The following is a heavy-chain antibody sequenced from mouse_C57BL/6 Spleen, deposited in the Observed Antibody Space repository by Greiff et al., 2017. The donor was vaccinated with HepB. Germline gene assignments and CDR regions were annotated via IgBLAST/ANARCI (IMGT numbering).Heavy chain of an antibody. CDR1: GFTFTDYY. CDR2: IRNKANGYTT. Sequence: EVHLVESGGGLVQPGGSLSLSCAASGFTFTDYYMSWVRQPPGKALEWLGFIRNKANGYTTEYSASVKGRFTISRDNSQSILYLQMNALRAEDSATYYCARIYGNYGDYFDYWGQGTTLTVSS. V-gene: IGHV7-3*01. J-gene: IGHJ2*01. CDR3: ARIYGNYGDYFDY. D-gene: IGHD2-1*01.